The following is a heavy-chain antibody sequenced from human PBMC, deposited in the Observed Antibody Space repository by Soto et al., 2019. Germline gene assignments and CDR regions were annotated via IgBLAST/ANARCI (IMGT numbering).Heavy chain of an antibody. CDR3: ARDKGGAALKGSGMDV. V-gene: IGHV4-31*02. CDR1: GGSIGSRDYY. D-gene: IGHD3-10*01. J-gene: IGHJ6*02. CDR2: IYYDGST. Sequence: QVQVQESGPGLVKPSQTLSLKCSVSGGSIGSRDYYWSWIRQHPEKGLEWIGSIYYDGSTDYNPSLXGXPXMSXDTSMNEFSLKLTSVTAADTAVYYCARDKGGAALKGSGMDVWGQGTTVTVS.